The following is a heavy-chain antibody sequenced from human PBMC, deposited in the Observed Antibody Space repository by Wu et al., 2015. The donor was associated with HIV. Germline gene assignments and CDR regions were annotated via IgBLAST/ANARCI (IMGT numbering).Heavy chain of an antibody. D-gene: IGHD5-12*01. Sequence: QAQLVQFGAEVKKPGSSVKVTCKASGAGFTSYAVSWVRQAPGQGLEWMGGINPLFGTTKHAQRFQDRVKFTTDESKSTVYMELSSLRSEDTAVYYCARNTDSVATSLYSLGVWGQGTLVTVSS. CDR3: ARNTDSVATSLYSLGV. V-gene: IGHV1-69*05. J-gene: IGHJ4*02. CDR2: INPLFGTT. CDR1: GAGFTSYA.